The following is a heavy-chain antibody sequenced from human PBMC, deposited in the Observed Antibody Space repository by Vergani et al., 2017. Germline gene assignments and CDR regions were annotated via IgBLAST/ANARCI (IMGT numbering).Heavy chain of an antibody. CDR1: GFTFSSYE. D-gene: IGHD2-2*01. CDR3: ASFSTSCYACDNWFDH. J-gene: IGHJ5*02. CDR2: ISSSGSTK. Sequence: EVQLVESGGGLVQPGGSLRLSCAASGFTFSSYEMNWVRQAPGKGLEWVSYISSSGSTKYYADSVKGRFTISRDNAKNSLYLQMNSLRGEDTAVYYGASFSTSCYACDNWFDHWGQGTLVTVSS. V-gene: IGHV3-48*03.